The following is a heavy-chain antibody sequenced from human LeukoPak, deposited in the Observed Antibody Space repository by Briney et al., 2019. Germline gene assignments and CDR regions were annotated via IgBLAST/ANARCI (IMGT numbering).Heavy chain of an antibody. CDR2: ISSSSSYI. Sequence: GSLRLSCAGSGFTFRSYIMNLVRQAPGKGLEWVSSISSSSSYIYYADSVKCRFTISRDNAKNSLYLQMNSLRSEGPAVYYCARGGVVGATPLGWFDPWGKGTLVTVSS. CDR1: GFTFRSYI. V-gene: IGHV3-21*04. J-gene: IGHJ5*02. CDR3: ARGGVVGATPLGWFDP. D-gene: IGHD1-26*01.